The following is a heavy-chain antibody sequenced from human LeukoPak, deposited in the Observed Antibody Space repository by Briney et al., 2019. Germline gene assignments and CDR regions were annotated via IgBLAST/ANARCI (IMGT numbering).Heavy chain of an antibody. CDR3: ARDLYSGYAGDY. Sequence: GGSLRLSCAASAFTFSSYSMNWVRQAPGKGLEWVSSISSSGSYIYYADSVKGRFTISRDNSKNTLYLQMNSLRAEDTAVYYCARDLYSGYAGDYWGQGTLVTVSS. CDR2: ISSSGSYI. CDR1: AFTFSSYS. D-gene: IGHD5-12*01. V-gene: IGHV3-21*01. J-gene: IGHJ4*02.